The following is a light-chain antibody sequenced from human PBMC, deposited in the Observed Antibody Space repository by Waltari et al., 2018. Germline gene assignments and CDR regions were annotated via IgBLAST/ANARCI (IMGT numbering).Light chain of an antibody. CDR1: QSVLYSSNNKNY. CDR2: WAS. CDR3: QQYSSIPYT. Sequence: DIVMTQSPDSLAVSLGERATTNCKSSQSVLYSSNNKNYLAWYQQQPGRPPKLLIYWASTRESGVPDRFSGSGSGTDFTLTISSLQAEDVAVYYCQQYSSIPYTFGQGTKLEIK. V-gene: IGKV4-1*01. J-gene: IGKJ2*01.